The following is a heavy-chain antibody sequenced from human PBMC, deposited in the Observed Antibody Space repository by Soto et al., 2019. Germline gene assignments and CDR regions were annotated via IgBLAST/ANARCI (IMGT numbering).Heavy chain of an antibody. V-gene: IGHV3-53*05. J-gene: IGHJ4*02. CDR1: GFSVSSNY. CDR2: IHSGDST. CDR3: AKQSGSGSFYHVGHAGHFDY. D-gene: IGHD3-10*01. Sequence: LRLSCVASGFSVSSNYMSWVRQAPGKGLEWVSTIHSGDSTYYADSVKGRFTISRDNSKNTLYLQMTSLRAEDTAVYYCAKQSGSGSFYHVGHAGHFDYRGQGTLDTVSS.